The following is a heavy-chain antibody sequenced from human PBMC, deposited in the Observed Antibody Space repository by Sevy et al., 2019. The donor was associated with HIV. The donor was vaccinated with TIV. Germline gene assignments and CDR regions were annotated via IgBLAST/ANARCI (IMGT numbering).Heavy chain of an antibody. J-gene: IGHJ6*03. V-gene: IGHV3-15*01. CDR1: GFTFSNTW. CDR3: TKVMEIGQELKSYYMDV. D-gene: IGHD1-26*01. Sequence: GGSLRLSCAASGFTFSNTWMSWIRQAPGKGLEWVGRIKSKTDGGISDYAAPVKGRFSISRDDSKNTLYLQMSNLQTDDTALYYCTKVMEIGQELKSYYMDVWGKGTTVTVSS. CDR2: IKSKTDGGIS.